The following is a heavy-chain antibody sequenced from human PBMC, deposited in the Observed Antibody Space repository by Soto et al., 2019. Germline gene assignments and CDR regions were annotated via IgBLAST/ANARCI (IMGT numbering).Heavy chain of an antibody. CDR2: ISGSGVTT. Sequence: GGSLRLSCEASVFTFNNYAMSWVRQAPGKGLECVSTISGSGVTTYYADSVKGRFTISRDNAKNSLYLQMNSLRAEDTAVYYCARATLLTTPPETWGQGTLVTVSS. J-gene: IGHJ4*02. V-gene: IGHV3-23*01. CDR1: VFTFNNYA. D-gene: IGHD4-17*01. CDR3: ARATLLTTPPET.